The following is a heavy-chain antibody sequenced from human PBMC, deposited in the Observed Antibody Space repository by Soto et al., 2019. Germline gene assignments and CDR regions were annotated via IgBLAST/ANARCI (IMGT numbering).Heavy chain of an antibody. CDR1: GVSVSGYY. J-gene: IGHJ5*02. CDR3: ARLAAGTGGS. Sequence: TLSLTCAVYGVSVSGYYWRRIRQPPGKGLEWIGEINHSGSTNYNPSLKSRVTISVDTSKNQFSLKLSAVTAADTAVYYCARLAAGTGGSWGQGTLVTVSS. V-gene: IGHV4-34*01. D-gene: IGHD6-13*01. CDR2: INHSGST.